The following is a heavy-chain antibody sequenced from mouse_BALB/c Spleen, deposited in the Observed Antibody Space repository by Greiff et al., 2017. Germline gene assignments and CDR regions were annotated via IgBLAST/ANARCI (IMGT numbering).Heavy chain of an antibody. D-gene: IGHD2-2*01. CDR2: ISDGGSYT. CDR1: GFTFSDYY. V-gene: IGHV5-4*02. CDR3: ARYGYDEGGYFDN. J-gene: IGHJ2*01. Sequence: EVQRVESGGGLLKPGGALKLSCAASGFTFSDYYMYWVRQTPEKRLEWVATISDGGSYTYYPETVTGRFTISRDNAKNTLYLEMSSLRSEDTAMYYCARYGYDEGGYFDNWSEGTTLTVSS.